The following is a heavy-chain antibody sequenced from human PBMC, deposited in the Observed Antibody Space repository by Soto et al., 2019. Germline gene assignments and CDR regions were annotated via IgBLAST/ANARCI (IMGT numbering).Heavy chain of an antibody. CDR3: ARGRYGDY. CDR1: GYTFTSYG. V-gene: IGHV1-18*01. J-gene: IGHJ4*02. D-gene: IGHD1-1*01. CDR2: ISAHNGNT. Sequence: QVHLVQSGAEVKKPGASVKVSFKASGYTFTSYGITWVRQAPGQGLEWMGWISAHNGNTDYAQKLQGRVIVTRDTSTSTAYMELRSLISDDTAVYYCARGRYGDYWGQGPLVTVSS.